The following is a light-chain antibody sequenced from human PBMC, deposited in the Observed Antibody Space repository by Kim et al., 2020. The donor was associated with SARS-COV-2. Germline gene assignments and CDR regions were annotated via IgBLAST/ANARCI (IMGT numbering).Light chain of an antibody. CDR2: DAS. CDR1: QNIWTS. CDR3: QRSRNWPPT. Sequence: EIVMTQSPATLSVSPGESVTLSCRASQNIWTSVAWYQQRGGQAPRLLIVDASTRTNGAPARFSGSGSGTEFTLTITSLQPEDSAVYYCQRSRNWPPTFGQGTKLEI. J-gene: IGKJ2*01. V-gene: IGKV3-15*01.